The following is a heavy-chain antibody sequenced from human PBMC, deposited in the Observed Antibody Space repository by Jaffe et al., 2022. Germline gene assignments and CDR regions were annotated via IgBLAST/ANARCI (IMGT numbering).Heavy chain of an antibody. V-gene: IGHV3-48*03. J-gene: IGHJ3*02. D-gene: IGHD2-15*01. CDR2: ISSSGSTI. CDR1: GFTFSSYE. Sequence: EVQLVESGGGLVQPGGSLRLSCAASGFTFSSYEMNWVRQAPGKGLEWVSYISSSGSTIYYADSVKGRFTISRDNAKNSLYLQMNSLRAEDTAVYYCARDIFRAGAFDIWGQGTMVTVSS. CDR3: ARDIFRAGAFDI.